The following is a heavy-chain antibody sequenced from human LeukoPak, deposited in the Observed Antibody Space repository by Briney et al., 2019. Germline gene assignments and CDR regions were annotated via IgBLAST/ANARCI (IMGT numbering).Heavy chain of an antibody. V-gene: IGHV3-66*02. CDR2: IYSGGST. CDR1: GFTFSYYG. D-gene: IGHD3-22*01. CDR3: AKLDGPETYYYDSSGPLVDY. Sequence: GGSLRLSCAASGFTFSYYGMSWVRQAPGKGLEWVSVIYSGGSTYYADSVKGRFTISRDNSKNTLYLQMNSLRAEDTAVYYCAKLDGPETYYYDSSGPLVDYWGQGTLVTVSS. J-gene: IGHJ4*02.